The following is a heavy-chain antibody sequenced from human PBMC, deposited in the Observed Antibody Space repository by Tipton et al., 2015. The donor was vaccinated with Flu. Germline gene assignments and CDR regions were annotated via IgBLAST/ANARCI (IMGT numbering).Heavy chain of an antibody. D-gene: IGHD1-1*01. V-gene: IGHV4-59*08. J-gene: IGHJ4*02. CDR3: AGRGLLTTPVP. Sequence: TLSLTCSVSGGSISSYFWSWIRQAPGKGLEWIGYIPDSGRTKYNPSLESRVTISIDTSKRQFSLKLNSVTVADTAVYYCAGRGLLTTPVPWGQGPLVPV. CDR1: GGSISSYF. CDR2: IPDSGRT.